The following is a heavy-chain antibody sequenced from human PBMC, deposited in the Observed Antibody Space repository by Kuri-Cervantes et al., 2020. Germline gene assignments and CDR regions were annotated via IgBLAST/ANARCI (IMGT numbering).Heavy chain of an antibody. Sequence: SVKVSCKASGYTFTGYYMHWVRQAPGQGLEWMGRIIPILGIANYAQKFQGRVTITADKSTSTAYMELRSLRSDDTAVYYCATASGYCSGGSCPNWGQGTLVTDSS. CDR1: GYTFTGYY. J-gene: IGHJ4*02. D-gene: IGHD2-15*01. V-gene: IGHV1-69*02. CDR3: ATASGYCSGGSCPN. CDR2: IIPILGIA.